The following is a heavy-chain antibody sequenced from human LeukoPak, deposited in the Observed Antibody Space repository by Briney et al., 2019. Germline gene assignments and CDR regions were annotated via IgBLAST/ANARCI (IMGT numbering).Heavy chain of an antibody. CDR3: ARDSGYYDSSGYYYFDY. V-gene: IGHV4-34*11. CDR1: GGSFSGYY. CDR2: IYYSGDT. D-gene: IGHD3-22*01. J-gene: IGHJ4*02. Sequence: SETLSLTCAVYGGSFSGYYWSWIRQPPGKGLEWIGSIYYSGDTNYNPSLKSRVTISVDTSKNQFSLKLSSVTAADTAVYYCARDSGYYDSSGYYYFDYWGREPWSPSPQ.